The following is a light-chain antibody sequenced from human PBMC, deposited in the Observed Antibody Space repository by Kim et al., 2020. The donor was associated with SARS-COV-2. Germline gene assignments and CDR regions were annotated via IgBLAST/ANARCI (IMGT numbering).Light chain of an antibody. Sequence: GQCVTLYCSGSKSTLGNNFVVWSQQFPGAAPKLLVYRNHERPSGVPDRFSGSKSDTSASLAITGLRSADEADYYCASWDDGLNGPVFGGGTQLTVL. CDR3: ASWDDGLNGPV. CDR2: RNH. CDR1: KSTLGNNF. V-gene: IGLV1-47*01. J-gene: IGLJ3*02.